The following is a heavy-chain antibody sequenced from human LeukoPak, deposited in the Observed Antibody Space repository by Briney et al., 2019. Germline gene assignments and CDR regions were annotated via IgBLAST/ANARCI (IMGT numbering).Heavy chain of an antibody. J-gene: IGHJ6*02. CDR2: ISYDGSNK. CDR1: GFTFSSYG. D-gene: IGHD3-3*01. CDR3: AKGGFWSGYPWSMDV. Sequence: GGSLRLSCAASGFTFSSYGMQWVRQAPGKGLEWVEVISYDGSNKYYADSVKGRFTISRDNSKNTLYLQMNSLRAEDTAVYYCAKGGFWSGYPWSMDVWGQGTTVTVSS. V-gene: IGHV3-30*18.